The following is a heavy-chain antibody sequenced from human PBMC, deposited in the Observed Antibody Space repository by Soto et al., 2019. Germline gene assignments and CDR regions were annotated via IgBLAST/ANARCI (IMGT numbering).Heavy chain of an antibody. CDR3: ARGRGNCVVTTCYLPFDS. CDR1: GFTVSSKY. Sequence: EVQLVETGGGLIQPGGSLILSCAASGFTVSSKYMSWLRQAPGKGLEWVSIIYSDGNTYYADSVKGRFTISRDNSKNTLNLQMNRLRAEDTAVYFCARGRGNCVVTTCYLPFDSWGQGTRVTVSS. D-gene: IGHD2-2*01. CDR2: IYSDGNT. V-gene: IGHV3-53*02. J-gene: IGHJ4*02.